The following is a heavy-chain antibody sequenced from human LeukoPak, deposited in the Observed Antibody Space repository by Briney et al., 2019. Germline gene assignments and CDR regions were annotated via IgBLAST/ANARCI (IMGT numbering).Heavy chain of an antibody. V-gene: IGHV3-23*01. D-gene: IGHD7-27*01. J-gene: IGHJ4*02. CDR3: TKDPPFTGGVYSAY. CDR2: ISGSGDNT. Sequence: PGGSLRLSCAPSGFTFSSFAMSWVRQAPGKGLEWVSAISGSGDNTYYADSVKGRFTISRDNSKNTLHLQMSSLKTEDTAVYYCTKDPPFTGGVYSAYWGQGTLVTVSS. CDR1: GFTFSSFA.